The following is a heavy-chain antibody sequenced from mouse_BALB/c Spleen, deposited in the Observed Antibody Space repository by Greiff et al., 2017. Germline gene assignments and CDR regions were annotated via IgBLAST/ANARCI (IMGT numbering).Heavy chain of an antibody. Sequence: LQQPGSELVRPGASVKLSCKASGYTFTSYCMHWVKQRHGQGLEWIGNIYPGSGSTNYDEKFKSKGTLTVDTSSSTAYMHLSSLTSEDSAVYYCTRGAGRGDWYFDVWGAGTTVTVSS. D-gene: IGHD3-3*01. CDR2: IYPGSGST. CDR1: GYTFTSYC. CDR3: TRGAGRGDWYFDV. J-gene: IGHJ1*01. V-gene: IGHV1S22*01.